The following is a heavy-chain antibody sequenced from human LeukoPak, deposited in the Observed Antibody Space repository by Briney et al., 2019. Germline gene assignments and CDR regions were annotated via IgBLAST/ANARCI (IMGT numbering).Heavy chain of an antibody. V-gene: IGHV4-59*01. CDR3: ARVQNEDYFDY. CDR1: GGSISSDY. Sequence: PSETLSLTCAVSGGSISSDYWSWIRQPPGKGLEWIGYIYYSGSTNYNPSLKSRVTMSVDTSKNQFSLKLSSVTAADTAVYYCARVQNEDYFDYWGQGTLVTVSS. D-gene: IGHD1-1*01. CDR2: IYYSGST. J-gene: IGHJ4*02.